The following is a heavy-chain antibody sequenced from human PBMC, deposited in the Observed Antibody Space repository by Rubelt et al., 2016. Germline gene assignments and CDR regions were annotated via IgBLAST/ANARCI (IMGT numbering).Heavy chain of an antibody. CDR3: TRDSISSSDY. D-gene: IGHD6-6*01. Sequence: EVQLVESGGGLVQPGGSLRLSCAASGFTFTDHYMDWVRQAPGKGLEWVGRIKSKNDGGTTNYAAPVKGRFTISRDDSKNTVYLQRTGLKTEDTAVYYCTRDSISSSDYWGHGTLVTVSS. CDR1: GFTFTDHY. V-gene: IGHV3-15*01. J-gene: IGHJ4*01. CDR2: IKSKNDGGTT.